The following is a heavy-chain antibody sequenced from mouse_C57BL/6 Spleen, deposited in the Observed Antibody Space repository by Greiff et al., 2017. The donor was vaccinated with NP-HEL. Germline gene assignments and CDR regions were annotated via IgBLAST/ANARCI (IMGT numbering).Heavy chain of an antibody. CDR3: ANSDYFDY. D-gene: IGHD2-12*01. CDR2: ISDGGSYT. J-gene: IGHJ2*01. V-gene: IGHV5-4*01. CDR1: GFTFSSYA. Sequence: EVQLVESGGGLVKPGGSLKLSCAASGFTFSSYAMSWVRQTPEKRLEWVATISDGGSYTYYPDNVKGRFTISRDNAKNNLYLQMSHLKSEDTAMYYCANSDYFDYWGQGTTLTVSS.